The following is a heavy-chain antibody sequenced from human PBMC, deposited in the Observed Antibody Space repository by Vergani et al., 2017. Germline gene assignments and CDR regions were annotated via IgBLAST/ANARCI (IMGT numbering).Heavy chain of an antibody. CDR1: GGSINSHNYY. J-gene: IGHJ4*02. D-gene: IGHD2-15*01. V-gene: IGHV4-61*02. CDR3: ARGSCLGGSCDKPLFDY. Sequence: QVQLQESGPGLVKPSQTLSLTCTVSGGSINSHNYYWSWIRQPAGKGLEWIGRIHTSGSTNYNPSLKSRVTMSEDTSKNQFSLNLTSVIAADTAVYFCARGSCLGGSCDKPLFDYWGQGILVTVSS. CDR2: IHTSGST.